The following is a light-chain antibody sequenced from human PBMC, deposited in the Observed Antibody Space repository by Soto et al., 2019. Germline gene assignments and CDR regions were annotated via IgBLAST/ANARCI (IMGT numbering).Light chain of an antibody. CDR3: CSYVGSNNYV. Sequence: QSVLTQPPSASGSPGQSVAISCTGTSSDVGGYNYVSWYQQYPGKAPKLIMYEVTKRPSGVPDRFSGSKSGNTASLTVSGLQAEDEADYYCCSYVGSNNYVFGTRTKVTVL. CDR2: EVT. J-gene: IGLJ1*01. V-gene: IGLV2-8*01. CDR1: SSDVGGYNY.